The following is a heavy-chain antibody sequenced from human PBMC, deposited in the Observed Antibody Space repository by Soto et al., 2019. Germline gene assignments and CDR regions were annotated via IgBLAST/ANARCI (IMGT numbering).Heavy chain of an antibody. J-gene: IGHJ4*02. Sequence: QLVESGGGLVKPGGSLRLSCVASGFPFSSFSLNWIRQAPGKGLEWVSAIGSVSTYIYYADSVRGRFTVSRDNAKNSVYLQMNGLTAEDSGIYDCARVTAGSGSYQIDLWGQGTLVTVSS. CDR1: GFPFSSFS. D-gene: IGHD3-10*01. CDR2: IGSVSTYI. V-gene: IGHV3-21*02. CDR3: ARVTAGSGSYQIDL.